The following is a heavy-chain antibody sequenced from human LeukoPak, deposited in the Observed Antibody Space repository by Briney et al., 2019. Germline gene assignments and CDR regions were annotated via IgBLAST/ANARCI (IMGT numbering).Heavy chain of an antibody. V-gene: IGHV3-15*01. CDR3: TTGTWLSQDY. J-gene: IGHJ4*02. CDR2: IKDKTDGGTT. D-gene: IGHD3-22*01. Sequence: GGSLRLSCAAPGITVTNAWMSWVRQAPGKGLEWVGRIKDKTDGGTTDYAAPGKDRFNISRDDSKNTLYLQMNSLKTEDTAVYYCTTGTWLSQDYWGQGTLVTVSS. CDR1: GITVTNAW.